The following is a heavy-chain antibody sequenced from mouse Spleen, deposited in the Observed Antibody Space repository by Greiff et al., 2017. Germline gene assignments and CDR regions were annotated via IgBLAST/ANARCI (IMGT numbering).Heavy chain of an antibody. CDR1: GYTFTSYY. CDR2: FNPSNGGT. D-gene: IGHD1-1*01. CDR3: TRDYYGSGNFDY. V-gene: IGHV1S81*02. J-gene: IGHJ2*01. Sequence: QVQLKESGAELVKPGASVKLSCKASGYTFTSYYMYWVKQRPGQGLEWIGEFNPSNGGTNFNEKFKSKATLTVAKSSSTAYMQLSSLTSEDSAVYDCTRDYYGSGNFDYWGQGTTLTVSS.